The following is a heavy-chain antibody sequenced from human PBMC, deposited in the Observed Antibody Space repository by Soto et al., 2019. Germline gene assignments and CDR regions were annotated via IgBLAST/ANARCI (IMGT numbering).Heavy chain of an antibody. Sequence: GGSLRLSCVASGFTFSRHGLSWVRQAPGKGLEWVSTINPSGDSTFYANSVKGRFTISRDNSKNTVYLQMNSLSVGDTAVYLCAKVDVSTAGSFDYWGQGALVTV. V-gene: IGHV3-23*01. J-gene: IGHJ4*02. CDR3: AKVDVSTAGSFDY. CDR2: INPSGDST. D-gene: IGHD6-13*01. CDR1: GFTFSRHG.